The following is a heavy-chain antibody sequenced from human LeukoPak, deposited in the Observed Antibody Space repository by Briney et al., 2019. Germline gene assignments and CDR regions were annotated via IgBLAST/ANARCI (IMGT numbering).Heavy chain of an antibody. D-gene: IGHD4-17*01. Sequence: PGGSLRLSCAASGFTLSSHSSFRSHTMNWVRQAPGKGLEWVAVISYDGSNKYYADSVKGRFTISRDNSKNTLYLQMNSLRAEDTAVYYCAKAGYGDTYVPYYYYYYMDVWGKGTTVTVSS. J-gene: IGHJ6*03. CDR2: ISYDGSNK. CDR3: AKAGYGDTYVPYYYYYYMDV. CDR1: GFTLSSHS. V-gene: IGHV3-30*18.